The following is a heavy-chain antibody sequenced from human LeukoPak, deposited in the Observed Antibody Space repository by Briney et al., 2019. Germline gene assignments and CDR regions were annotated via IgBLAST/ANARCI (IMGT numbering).Heavy chain of an antibody. CDR1: EFTPGGYW. Sequence: PGGSLRLSFAAPEFTPGGYWMTGVRRPPGKGLEWVANIRQDGNEKYYVDSVKGRFTISRDNAKNSLYLQINSLRAEDTAVYYCARGGWTFDYWGQGTLVTVSS. V-gene: IGHV3-7*01. CDR3: ARGGWTFDY. CDR2: IRQDGNEK. J-gene: IGHJ4*02. D-gene: IGHD6-19*01.